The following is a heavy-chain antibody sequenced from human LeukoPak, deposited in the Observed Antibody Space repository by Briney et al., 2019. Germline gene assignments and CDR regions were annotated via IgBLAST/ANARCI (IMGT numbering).Heavy chain of an antibody. CDR1: GVTFDDYA. V-gene: IGHV3-43D*04. J-gene: IGHJ6*03. Sequence: GSLILSCAASGVTFDDYAMNWVGQAPGKGLEWDSLISWDGGSTYYSDSVKGRFTISRDNSKNSLYLQMNSLRAEDTALYYCSKVSGGDNGYMDVGGKGTRVSVSS. CDR2: ISWDGGST. CDR3: SKVSGGDNGYMDV. D-gene: IGHD2-8*01.